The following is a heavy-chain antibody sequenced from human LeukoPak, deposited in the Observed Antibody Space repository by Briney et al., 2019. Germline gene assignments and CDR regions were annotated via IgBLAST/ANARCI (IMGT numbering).Heavy chain of an antibody. CDR1: GGSISSSTYY. D-gene: IGHD3-10*01. J-gene: IGHJ5*02. CDR2: VYYTGST. V-gene: IGHV4-39*01. CDR3: ARVWYGSATLGWFDP. Sequence: SETLSLTCTVSGGSISSSTYYWGWIRQPPGEGLEWIGTVYYTGSTYYNPSLRSRVTISVDTSKNQFSPKLSSVTAADTAVFYCARVWYGSATLGWFDPWGQGTLVTVSS.